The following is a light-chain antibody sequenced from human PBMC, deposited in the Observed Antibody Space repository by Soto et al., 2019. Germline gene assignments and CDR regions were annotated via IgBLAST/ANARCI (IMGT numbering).Light chain of an antibody. Sequence: QSVLTQTASVSGSPGQSITISCTGTSNDVGGYKYVSWYQQHPGKAPKLMIYEVSNRPSGVSNRFSGSKSGNTASLTISGLQAEDEADYYCNSYTSNRTVIFGGGTKVTVL. V-gene: IGLV2-14*01. CDR1: SNDVGGYKY. CDR2: EVS. J-gene: IGLJ2*01. CDR3: NSYTSNRTVI.